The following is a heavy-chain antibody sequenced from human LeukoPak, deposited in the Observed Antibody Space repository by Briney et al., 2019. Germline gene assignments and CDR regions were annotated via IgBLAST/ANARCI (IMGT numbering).Heavy chain of an antibody. Sequence: SQTLSLTCNVSGVSISDGRYYWTWIRQVPGKGLEWIGYKYYSGSAKYNPSLKSRLTISIDTPENRFSLHLSSVTAADTATYYCATPYCSGISCLDVFNVWGQGRRVTVSS. CDR2: KYYSGSA. D-gene: IGHD2-2*01. J-gene: IGHJ3*01. CDR3: ATPYCSGISCLDVFNV. CDR1: GVSISDGRYY. V-gene: IGHV4-31*03.